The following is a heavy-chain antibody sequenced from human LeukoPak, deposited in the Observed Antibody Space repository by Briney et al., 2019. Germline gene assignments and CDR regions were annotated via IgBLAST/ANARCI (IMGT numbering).Heavy chain of an antibody. J-gene: IGHJ5*02. D-gene: IGHD3-3*02. CDR2: IYYSGST. CDR3: ARLKNVASHRDP. CDR1: GGSISNYY. Sequence: SETLSLTCTVSGGSISNYYWSWIRQPPGKGLEWIGYIYYSGSTNYNPSLKSRVTILVDPSKNQFPLKLNSVAAADTEVYYCARLKNVASHRDPWRQGTLVTVSS. V-gene: IGHV4-59*08.